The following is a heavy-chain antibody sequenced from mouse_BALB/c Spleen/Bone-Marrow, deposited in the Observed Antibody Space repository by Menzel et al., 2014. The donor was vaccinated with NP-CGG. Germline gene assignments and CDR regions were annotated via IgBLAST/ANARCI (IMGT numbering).Heavy chain of an antibody. D-gene: IGHD2-14*01. CDR3: TRSRYGDY. J-gene: IGHJ2*01. V-gene: IGHV1-18*01. Sequence: VQLQQSGPELVKPGASVEISCKPSGYTFTDYTMHWVKQSHGKSLEWIGHINPNIGGTNYNQKFKGKATLTLDKSSRTAYMELRSLTSEDSAVYYCTRSRYGDYWGQGTTLTVSS. CDR1: GYTFTDYT. CDR2: INPNIGGT.